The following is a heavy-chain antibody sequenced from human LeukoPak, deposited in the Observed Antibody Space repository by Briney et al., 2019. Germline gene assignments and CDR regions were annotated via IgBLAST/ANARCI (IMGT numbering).Heavy chain of an antibody. D-gene: IGHD5-18*01. V-gene: IGHV1-69*04. CDR1: GGTFSSSA. CDR2: IIPVLNIT. CDR3: ARDQGLTAPPPYGLDV. J-gene: IGHJ6*02. Sequence: SVKVSCKTSGGTFSSSAITWVREAPGQGLEWMGRIIPVLNITTYAQKFQGSVTITADTSTSTVYMELSSLRSEETAVYYCARDQGLTAPPPYGLDVWGQGTTVIVSS.